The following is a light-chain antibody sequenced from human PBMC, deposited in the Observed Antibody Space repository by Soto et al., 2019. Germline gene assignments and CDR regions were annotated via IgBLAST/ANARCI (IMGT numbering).Light chain of an antibody. CDR2: GNN. Sequence: QSVLTQPPSVSGAPVQRVTMSCTGSSSNIGAGYDVHWYQQLPGAAPKLLIYGNNNRPSGVPDRFSGSKSGTSASLAITGLQAEDEADYYCQSYDRSLSGLWVFGGGTKLTVL. CDR1: SSNIGAGYD. V-gene: IGLV1-40*01. J-gene: IGLJ3*02. CDR3: QSYDRSLSGLWV.